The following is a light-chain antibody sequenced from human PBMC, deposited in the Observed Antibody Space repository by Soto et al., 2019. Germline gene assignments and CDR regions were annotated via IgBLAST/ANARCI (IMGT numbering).Light chain of an antibody. CDR1: QSVLHSSNNKNY. Sequence: DIVLTQSPDSLAVSLGERATINCKSSQSVLHSSNNKNYLAWYQQKPGQPPKLLIYWASTRESGVPDRFSGSGSGTDFTLTINSLQAEDVAVYYCQQYYSAHWTFGQGTKVDIK. CDR3: QQYYSAHWT. V-gene: IGKV4-1*01. J-gene: IGKJ1*01. CDR2: WAS.